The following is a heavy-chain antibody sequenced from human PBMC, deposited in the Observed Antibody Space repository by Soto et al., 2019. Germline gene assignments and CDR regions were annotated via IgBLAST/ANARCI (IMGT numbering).Heavy chain of an antibody. D-gene: IGHD4-17*01. J-gene: IGHJ4*02. CDR1: GFTFSSYD. CDR2: IGTAGDT. V-gene: IGHV3-13*01. CDR3: ARGDDYGDYVLDY. Sequence: EVQLVESGGGLVQPGGSLRLSCAASGFTFSSYDMHWVRQATGKGLEWVSAIGTAGDTYYPGSVKGRFTISRENAKNSLYLQMNSLRAGDTAVYYCARGDDYGDYVLDYWGQGTLVTVSS.